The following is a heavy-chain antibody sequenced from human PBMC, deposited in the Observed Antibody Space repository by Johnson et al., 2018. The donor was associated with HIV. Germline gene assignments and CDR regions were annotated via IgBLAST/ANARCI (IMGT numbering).Heavy chain of an antibody. CDR1: GFTFSNAW. CDR2: IKSKTDGGTT. V-gene: IGHV3-15*01. Sequence: VQLVESGGGLVKPGGSLRLSCAASGFTFSNAWMSWVRQAPGKGLEWVGRIKSKTDGGTTDYDAPVKGRFTISRDDSKHTLNLQMNSLKTEDTAVYYCTTLGYCSGGSCYSGRGFDIWGQGTMVTVSS. CDR3: TTLGYCSGGSCYSGRGFDI. J-gene: IGHJ3*02. D-gene: IGHD2-15*01.